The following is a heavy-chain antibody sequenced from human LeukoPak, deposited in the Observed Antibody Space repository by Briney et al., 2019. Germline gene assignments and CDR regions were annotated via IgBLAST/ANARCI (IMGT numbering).Heavy chain of an antibody. CDR3: ARDPFHLLILFDH. V-gene: IGHV3-30-3*01. CDR2: ISNDGNKK. Sequence: PGRSLRLSCAASGFPFSSYAMHWVRQAPGKGLGWVALISNDGNKKYYADSVKGRFTISRDNSKNTLYLQMNSLRAEDTAVYYCARDPFHLLILFDHWGQGTLVTVSS. CDR1: GFPFSSYA. J-gene: IGHJ4*02. D-gene: IGHD3-9*01.